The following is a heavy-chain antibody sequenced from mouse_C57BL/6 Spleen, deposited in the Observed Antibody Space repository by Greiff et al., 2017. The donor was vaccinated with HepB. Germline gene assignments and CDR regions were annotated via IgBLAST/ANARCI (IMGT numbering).Heavy chain of an antibody. D-gene: IGHD1-1*01. J-gene: IGHJ4*01. V-gene: IGHV1-39*01. CDR3: ARLGVVATDYAMDY. CDR1: GYSFTDYN. Sequence: GYSFTDYNMNWVKQSNGKSLEWIGVINPNYGTTSYNQKFKGKATLTVDQSSSTAYMQLNSLTSEDSAVYYCARLGVVATDYAMDYWGQGTSVTVSS. CDR2: INPNYGTT.